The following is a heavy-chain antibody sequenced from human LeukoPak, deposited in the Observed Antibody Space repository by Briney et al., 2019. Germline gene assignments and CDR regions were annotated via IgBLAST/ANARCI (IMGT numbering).Heavy chain of an antibody. CDR1: GGSISSYY. D-gene: IGHD6-6*01. CDR2: IYYSGST. CDR3: ARCVAARPDYYGMDV. V-gene: IGHV4-59*01. Sequence: SETQSLTCTVSGGSISSYYWSWIRQPPGKGLEWIGYIYYSGSTNYNPSLKSRVTISVDTSKNQFSLKLSSVTAADTAVYYCARCVAARPDYYGMDVWGQGTTVTVSS. J-gene: IGHJ6*02.